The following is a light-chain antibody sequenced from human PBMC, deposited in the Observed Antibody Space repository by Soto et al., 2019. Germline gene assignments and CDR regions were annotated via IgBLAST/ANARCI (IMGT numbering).Light chain of an antibody. Sequence: DVIMTQSPLSLPVSLGQAASISCRSSQGLVYMDVNTYLNWFQQRPGQSPQLLIYEVSNRFSGVPDRFSGSGSGTDFTLKISRVEAEDVGVYYCMQSIQLPRTFGGGTKVDIK. CDR2: EVS. V-gene: IGKV2D-29*02. CDR1: QGLVYMDVNTY. J-gene: IGKJ4*01. CDR3: MQSIQLPRT.